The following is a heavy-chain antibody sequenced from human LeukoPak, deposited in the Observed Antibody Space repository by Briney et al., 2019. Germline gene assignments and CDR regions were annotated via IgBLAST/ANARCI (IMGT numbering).Heavy chain of an antibody. CDR1: GFALSTSEGG. Sequence: KESGPTLVNPPQTLTLTCTFSGFALSTSEGGVGWIRQPPVKALEWLALIYWNDDKRYSPSLKSRLTITKDTSKHQVVLTMTNMDPVDTATYYCAHSPDAFDIWGQGTMVTVSS. CDR2: IYWNDDK. J-gene: IGHJ3*02. V-gene: IGHV2-5*01. CDR3: AHSPDAFDI.